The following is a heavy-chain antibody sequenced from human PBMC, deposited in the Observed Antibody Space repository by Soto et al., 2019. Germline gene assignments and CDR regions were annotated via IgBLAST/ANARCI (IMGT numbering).Heavy chain of an antibody. Sequence: EVQLLESGGGLVQPGGSLRLSCAASGFIFSSYAMKWVRQAPGKGLEWVSLIGESGTPTYYADSVKGRFTISRDNSGNTLFLEMYSLRAEDTAVYYWARYIPGVRYYGMDVWGQGTTVTVSS. CDR2: IGESGTPT. CDR3: ARYIPGVRYYGMDV. J-gene: IGHJ6*02. CDR1: GFIFSSYA. D-gene: IGHD2-2*01. V-gene: IGHV3-23*01.